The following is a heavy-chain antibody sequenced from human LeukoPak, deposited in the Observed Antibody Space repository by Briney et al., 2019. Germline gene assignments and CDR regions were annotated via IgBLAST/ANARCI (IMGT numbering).Heavy chain of an antibody. J-gene: IGHJ4*02. Sequence: ASVKVSCTASGYNLISYYMQWARQAPGQGLEWMGVITTSGGITAYAQKFQGRVTMTRDTSTSTVDMELSSLRSDDTAMYYCARARYGGNQIDYWGQGTLVIVSS. V-gene: IGHV1-46*01. CDR1: GYNLISYY. CDR2: ITTSGGIT. CDR3: ARARYGGNQIDY. D-gene: IGHD4-23*01.